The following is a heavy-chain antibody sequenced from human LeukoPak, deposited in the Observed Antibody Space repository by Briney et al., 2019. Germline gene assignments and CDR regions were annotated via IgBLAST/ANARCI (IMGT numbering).Heavy chain of an antibody. V-gene: IGHV3-7*01. CDR2: IKQDGSEK. CDR1: GFTFSSYW. D-gene: IGHD2-2*01. Sequence: GGSLRLSCAASGFTFSSYWMSWVRQAPGKGLEWVANIKQDGSEKYYVDSVKGRFTISRDNAKNSLYLRMNSLRAEDTAVYYCARNGPDIVVVPAASRRGPYDYWGQGTLVAVSS. J-gene: IGHJ4*02. CDR3: ARNGPDIVVVPAASRRGPYDY.